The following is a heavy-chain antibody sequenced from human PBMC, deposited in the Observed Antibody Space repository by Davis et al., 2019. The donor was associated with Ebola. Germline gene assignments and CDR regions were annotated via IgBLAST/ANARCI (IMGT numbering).Heavy chain of an antibody. J-gene: IGHJ4*02. Sequence: MPSETLSLTCTVPGGSISSYYWTWIRQPPGKGLEWIAYMSYRGGVNYNPSLKSRVTISIDTSKNQLSLELSSVTAADTAVYYRARDGHNYSYFDFWGQGTLVTVSS. D-gene: IGHD5-24*01. CDR3: ARDGHNYSYFDF. V-gene: IGHV4-59*01. CDR2: MSYRGGV. CDR1: GGSISSYY.